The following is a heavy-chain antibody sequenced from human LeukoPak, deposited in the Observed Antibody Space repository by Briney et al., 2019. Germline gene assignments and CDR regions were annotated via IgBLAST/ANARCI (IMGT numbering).Heavy chain of an antibody. D-gene: IGHD5-12*01. J-gene: IGHJ5*02. V-gene: IGHV4-34*01. CDR3: ARGRIVATITVLYLNWFDP. CDR2: INHSGST. Sequence: KASETLSLTCAVYGGSFSGYYWSWIRQPPGKGLEWIGEINHSGSTNYNPSLKSRVTISVDTSKNQFSLKMSSVTEADTAVYYCARGRIVATITVLYLNWFDPWGQGTLVTVSS. CDR1: GGSFSGYY.